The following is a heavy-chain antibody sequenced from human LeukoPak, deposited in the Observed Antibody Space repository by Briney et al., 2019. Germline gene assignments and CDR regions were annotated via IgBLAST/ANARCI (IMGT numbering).Heavy chain of an antibody. V-gene: IGHV3-23*01. Sequence: GGSLRLSCAASGFTVSSNYMSWVRQAPGKGLEWVSAISGSGGSTYYADSVKGRFTISRDNSKNTLYLQMNSLRAEDTAVYYCAAYGDYFDYWGQGTLVTVSS. D-gene: IGHD4-17*01. CDR3: AAYGDYFDY. CDR2: ISGSGGST. J-gene: IGHJ4*02. CDR1: GFTVSSNY.